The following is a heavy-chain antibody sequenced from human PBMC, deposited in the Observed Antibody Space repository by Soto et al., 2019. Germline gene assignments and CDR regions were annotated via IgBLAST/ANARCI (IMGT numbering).Heavy chain of an antibody. J-gene: IGHJ4*02. V-gene: IGHV3-15*01. D-gene: IGHD1-7*01. CDR3: TTFNWIYLDDY. CDR1: GFTFRNAW. CDR2: IKSKPDGGTT. Sequence: EVQLVESGGGLVKPGGSLRLSCAASGFTFRNAWMTWVRQAPGQGLEWVGRIKSKPDGGTTDYAAPVKGXXXXXXXXSXXXXXXXXXXXXXXXTAMYYCTTFNWIYLDDYWGQGTLVTVSS.